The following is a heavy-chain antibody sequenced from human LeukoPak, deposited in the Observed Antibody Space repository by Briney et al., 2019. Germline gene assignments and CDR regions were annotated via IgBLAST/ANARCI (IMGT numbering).Heavy chain of an antibody. V-gene: IGHV1-18*01. CDR2: ISAYNGNT. CDR1: GYTFTSYG. Sequence: GASVKVSCKASGYTFTSYGISWVRQAPGQGLEWMGWISAYNGNTNYAQKLQGRVTMTTDTSTSTAYMELRSLRSDDTAVYYCARDYYYDSSGYRPDAFDIWGQGTMVTVSS. J-gene: IGHJ3*02. D-gene: IGHD3-22*01. CDR3: ARDYYYDSSGYRPDAFDI.